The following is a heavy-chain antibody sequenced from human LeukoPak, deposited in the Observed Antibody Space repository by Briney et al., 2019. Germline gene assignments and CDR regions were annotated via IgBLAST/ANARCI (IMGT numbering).Heavy chain of an antibody. Sequence: PGGSLRLSCAASGFTFSDYYMSWIRQAPGKGLEWVSYISSSGSTIYYADSVKGRFTISRDNAKNSLYLQMNSLRAEDTAVYYCARVGRMYSSSTSEDAFDIWGQGTMVTVSS. CDR2: ISSSGSTI. D-gene: IGHD6-19*01. CDR1: GFTFSDYY. CDR3: ARVGRMYSSSTSEDAFDI. V-gene: IGHV3-11*04. J-gene: IGHJ3*02.